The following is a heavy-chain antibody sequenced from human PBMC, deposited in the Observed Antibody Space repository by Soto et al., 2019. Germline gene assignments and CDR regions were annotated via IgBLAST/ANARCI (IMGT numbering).Heavy chain of an antibody. J-gene: IGHJ4*02. D-gene: IGHD3-10*01. Sequence: PGGSLRLSCAASGFTFSSYSMNWVRQAPGKGLEWVSYISSTSYADSVKGRFTISRDNAKNTLYLQMNSLRAEDTAVYYCARGRPILPDYWGQGTLVTVSS. CDR1: GFTFSSYS. V-gene: IGHV3-21*05. CDR3: ARGRPILPDY. CDR2: ISST.